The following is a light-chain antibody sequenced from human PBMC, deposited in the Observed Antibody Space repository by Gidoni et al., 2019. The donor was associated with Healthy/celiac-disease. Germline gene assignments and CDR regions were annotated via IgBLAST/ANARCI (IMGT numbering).Light chain of an antibody. Sequence: AIQLTQSPSSLSASVGDRVTITCRASQGISSALAWYQQKPGKAPKLLIYDASSLESGVPSRFSGSGSGTDFTLIISSLQPEDFATYYCQQFNSYHITFGQGTRLEIK. V-gene: IGKV1-13*02. CDR1: QGISSA. CDR2: DAS. CDR3: QQFNSYHIT. J-gene: IGKJ5*01.